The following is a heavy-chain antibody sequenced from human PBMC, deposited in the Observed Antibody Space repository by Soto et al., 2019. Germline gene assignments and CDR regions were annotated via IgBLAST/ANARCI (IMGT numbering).Heavy chain of an antibody. Sequence: VGSLRLSCAASGFTFSIYAMSWVRQAPGKGQEWVSAISGSGGSTYYADSVKGRFTISRDNSKNTLYLQMNSLRAEDTAVYYCAKDHPVVPAATVGYWGQGTLVTVSS. D-gene: IGHD2-2*01. J-gene: IGHJ4*02. CDR1: GFTFSIYA. CDR3: AKDHPVVPAATVGY. CDR2: ISGSGGST. V-gene: IGHV3-23*01.